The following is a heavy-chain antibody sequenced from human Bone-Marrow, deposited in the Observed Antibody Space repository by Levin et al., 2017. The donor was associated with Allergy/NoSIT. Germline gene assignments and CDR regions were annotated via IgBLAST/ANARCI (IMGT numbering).Heavy chain of an antibody. V-gene: IGHV4-31*03. J-gene: IGHJ4*02. CDR2: IYYSGST. CDR1: GGSISSGGYF. CDR3: ARGASSFGYIYY. D-gene: IGHD5-18*01. Sequence: SETLSLTCTVSGGSISSGGYFWNWIRQHPGKGLEWIGYIYYSGSTYYNPSLKSRLTISVDTSKNQFSLKLSSVTAADTAVYYCARGASSFGYIYYWGQGTLITVSS.